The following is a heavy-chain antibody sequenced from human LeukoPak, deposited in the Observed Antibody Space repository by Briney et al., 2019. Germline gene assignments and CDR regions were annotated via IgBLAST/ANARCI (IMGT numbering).Heavy chain of an antibody. D-gene: IGHD3-3*01. CDR2: IKSKTDGGTT. Sequence: GGSLRLSCAASGFTFSNAWMSWVRQAPGKGLEWGGRIKSKTDGGTTDYAAPVKGRFTISRDDSKNTLYLQMKSLKTEDTAVYYCTTDAGTIFWSLDYWGQGTLVTVSS. J-gene: IGHJ4*02. V-gene: IGHV3-15*01. CDR1: GFTFSNAW. CDR3: TTDAGTIFWSLDY.